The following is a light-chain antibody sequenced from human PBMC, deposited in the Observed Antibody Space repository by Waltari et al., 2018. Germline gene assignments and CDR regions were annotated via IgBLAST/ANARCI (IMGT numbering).Light chain of an antibody. Sequence: IVLTESPGILSFSPGECTTFPGRASQSVTRSYLAWYQQKPGQAPRLLIYGASSRATGIPDRFSGSGSGTGFTLTIRRLEPEDFAVYYCQLYGGSPEITFGGGTKVEI. CDR2: GAS. CDR3: QLYGGSPEIT. V-gene: IGKV3-20*01. J-gene: IGKJ4*01. CDR1: QSVTRSY.